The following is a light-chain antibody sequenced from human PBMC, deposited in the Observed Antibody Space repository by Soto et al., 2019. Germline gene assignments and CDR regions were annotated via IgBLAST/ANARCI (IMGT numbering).Light chain of an antibody. CDR3: VLDLGRDISM. CDR2: STS. Sequence: QTVVTQETSLSVSPGGTVTLTCGLSSGSVSPTNYPSWYQQTPGQAPHTLIYSTSTRSSGVPDRFSGSLLGNKAALTITGAQADDESDYYCVLDLGRDISMFGGGTKVTVL. J-gene: IGLJ3*02. CDR1: SGSVSPTNY. V-gene: IGLV8-61*01.